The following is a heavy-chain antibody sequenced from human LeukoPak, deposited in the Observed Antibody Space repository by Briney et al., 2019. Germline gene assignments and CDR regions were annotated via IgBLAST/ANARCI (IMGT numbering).Heavy chain of an antibody. D-gene: IGHD3-9*01. CDR1: GFAFNNYA. V-gene: IGHV3-23*01. Sequence: AGGSLRLSCAASGFAFNNYAMTWDRQAPGKGLEWVSTIGGSGTATYSANSVKGRFTISRDNSKNTLFLQMNSLRAEDTAIYFRAKGATPLIIAVDFWGQGTLVTVSS. J-gene: IGHJ4*02. CDR2: IGGSGTAT. CDR3: AKGATPLIIAVDF.